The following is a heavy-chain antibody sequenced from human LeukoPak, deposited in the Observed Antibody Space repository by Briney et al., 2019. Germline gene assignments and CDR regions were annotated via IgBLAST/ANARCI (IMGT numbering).Heavy chain of an antibody. V-gene: IGHV1-8*02. CDR2: MNPNSGNT. Sequence: ASVKVSCKASGYTFTGYYMHWVRQATGQGLEWMGWMNPNSGNTGYAQKFQGRVTMTRNTSISTAYMELSSLRSEDTAVYYCARAWVISRLGDAFDIWGQGTMVTVSS. D-gene: IGHD7-27*01. J-gene: IGHJ3*02. CDR3: ARAWVISRLGDAFDI. CDR1: GYTFTGYY.